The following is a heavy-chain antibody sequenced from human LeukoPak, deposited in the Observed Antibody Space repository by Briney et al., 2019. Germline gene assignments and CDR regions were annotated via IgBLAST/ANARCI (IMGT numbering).Heavy chain of an antibody. Sequence: GGSLRLSCAASGFTFSSYAMHWVRQAPGKGLEWVAVISYDGSNNYYADSVKGRFTISRDNSKNTLYLQMNSLRAEDTAVYYCARGISGYLDYWGQGTLVTVSS. CDR2: ISYDGSNN. V-gene: IGHV3-30*01. J-gene: IGHJ4*02. D-gene: IGHD6-19*01. CDR3: ARGISGYLDY. CDR1: GFTFSSYA.